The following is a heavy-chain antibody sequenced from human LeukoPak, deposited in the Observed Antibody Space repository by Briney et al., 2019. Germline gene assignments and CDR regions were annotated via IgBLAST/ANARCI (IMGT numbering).Heavy chain of an antibody. J-gene: IGHJ4*02. CDR3: AREITVTRPFDY. Sequence: PSETLSLTCTVSNGSISIYYWSWVRQPAGKGLEWIGRISASGSTNYNPSLKSRVTMSLDTSKNQFSLKLSSVTAADTAVYYCAREITVTRPFDYWGPETLVTVSS. CDR2: ISASGST. CDR1: NGSISIYY. V-gene: IGHV4-4*07. D-gene: IGHD4-17*01.